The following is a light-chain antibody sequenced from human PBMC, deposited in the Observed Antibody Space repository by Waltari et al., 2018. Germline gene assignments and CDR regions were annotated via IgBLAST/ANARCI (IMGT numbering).Light chain of an antibody. Sequence: DIVMTQSPDSLAVSLGERATINCTSSQRVLYSSNKKNYLAWYQQKPGQSPKLLIYWASTRESGVPDRFSGSGSETDFTLTISSLQAEDVAVYYCQQYYSTLSWTFGQGTKVEIK. V-gene: IGKV4-1*01. J-gene: IGKJ1*01. CDR2: WAS. CDR3: QQYYSTLSWT. CDR1: QRVLYSSNKKNY.